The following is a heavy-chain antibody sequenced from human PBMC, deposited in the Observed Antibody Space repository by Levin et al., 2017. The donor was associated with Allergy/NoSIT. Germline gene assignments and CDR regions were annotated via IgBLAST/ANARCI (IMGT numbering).Heavy chain of an antibody. D-gene: IGHD3-22*01. V-gene: IGHV4-31*03. Sequence: PSETLSLTCTVSGGSISSGGYYWSWIRQHPGKGLEWIGYIYYSGSTYYNPSLKSRVTISVDTSKNQFSLKLSSVTAADTAVYYCARDDYDSSANWFDPWGQGTLVTVSS. J-gene: IGHJ5*02. CDR2: IYYSGST. CDR1: GGSISSGGYY. CDR3: ARDDYDSSANWFDP.